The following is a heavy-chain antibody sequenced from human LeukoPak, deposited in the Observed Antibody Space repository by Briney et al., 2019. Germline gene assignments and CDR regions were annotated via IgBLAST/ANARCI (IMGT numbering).Heavy chain of an antibody. V-gene: IGHV3-7*01. D-gene: IGHD2-15*01. Sequence: GGSLRLSCAASGFSISNHWMSWVRQAPGKGLEWVANINQDGSEEYYADSVKGRFTISRDNAKKSLFLQMNSLRAEDTSIYYCARPELPGWSVFFDFWGQGTLVTVSS. J-gene: IGHJ4*02. CDR3: ARPELPGWSVFFDF. CDR2: INQDGSEE. CDR1: GFSISNHW.